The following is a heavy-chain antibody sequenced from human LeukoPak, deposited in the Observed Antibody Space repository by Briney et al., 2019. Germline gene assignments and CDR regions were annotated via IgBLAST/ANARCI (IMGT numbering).Heavy chain of an antibody. J-gene: IGHJ3*02. CDR1: GYTFTSYG. D-gene: IGHD2-21*02. Sequence: ASVKVSCKASGYTFTSYGISWVRQAPGQGLEWMGWISAYNGNTNYAQKLQGRVTMTTDTSTSTAYMELRSLRSDDTAAYYCARGGYCGGDCYDSPAFDIWGQGTMVTVSS. V-gene: IGHV1-18*01. CDR2: ISAYNGNT. CDR3: ARGGYCGGDCYDSPAFDI.